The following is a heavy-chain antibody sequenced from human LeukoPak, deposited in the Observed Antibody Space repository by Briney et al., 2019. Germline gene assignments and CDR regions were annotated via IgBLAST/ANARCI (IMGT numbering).Heavy chain of an antibody. CDR1: GYSFTSYW. CDR2: IYPGDSDT. J-gene: IGHJ5*02. D-gene: IGHD3-10*01. V-gene: IGHV5-51*01. CDR3: ARQASWLYDSGTNWFDP. Sequence: GESLKISCKGSGYSFTSYWIGWVRQMPGKGLEWMGIIYPGDSDTRYSPSFQGQVTISADKSINTAYLQWSSLKASDTAAYYCARQASWLYDSGTNWFDPWGQGTLVTVSS.